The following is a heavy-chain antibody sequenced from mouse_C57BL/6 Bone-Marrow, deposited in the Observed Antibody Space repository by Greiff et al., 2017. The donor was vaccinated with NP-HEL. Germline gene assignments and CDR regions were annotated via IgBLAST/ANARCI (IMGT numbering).Heavy chain of an antibody. Sequence: VQLQQSGAELARPGASVKLSCKASGYTFTSYGISWVKQRTGQGLEWIGEIYPRSGNPYYNEKFKGKATLTADKSSSTAYMELRSLTSEYSAVYFCARFRWLLFFAYWGQGTLVTVSA. D-gene: IGHD2-3*01. CDR2: IYPRSGNP. CDR3: ARFRWLLFFAY. CDR1: GYTFTSYG. J-gene: IGHJ3*01. V-gene: IGHV1-81*01.